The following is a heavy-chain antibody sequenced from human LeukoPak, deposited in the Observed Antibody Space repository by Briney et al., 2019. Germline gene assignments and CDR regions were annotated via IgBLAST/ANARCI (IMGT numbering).Heavy chain of an antibody. D-gene: IGHD6-6*01. Sequence: SETLSLTCTVSGGSISSSSYYWGWIRQPPGKGLERIGSIYYSGSTYYNPSLKSRDTISVDTSKNQFSLKLSSVTAADTAVYYCARERPSVVDYWGQGTLVTVSS. CDR2: IYYSGST. CDR1: GGSISSSSYY. CDR3: ARERPSVVDY. V-gene: IGHV4-39*07. J-gene: IGHJ4*02.